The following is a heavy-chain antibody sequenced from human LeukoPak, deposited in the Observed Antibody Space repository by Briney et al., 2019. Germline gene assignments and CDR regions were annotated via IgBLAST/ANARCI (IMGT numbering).Heavy chain of an antibody. V-gene: IGHV3-48*03. CDR2: ISGSGETL. CDR1: ALTFSSYE. Sequence: GGSLRLSCAAAALTFSSYEMASVRQAPGKGLEWVSYISGSGETLYYADSVKGRFTISRDNANKSLYLHMSSLRVEDTAIYYCIPPAAGLRRTISTEYFQHWGQGALVTVSS. CDR3: IPPAAGLRRTISTEYFQH. J-gene: IGHJ1*01. D-gene: IGHD6-13*01.